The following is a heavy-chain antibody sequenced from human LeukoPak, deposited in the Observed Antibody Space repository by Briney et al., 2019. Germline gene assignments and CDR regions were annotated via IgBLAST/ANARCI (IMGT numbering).Heavy chain of an antibody. Sequence: GEAPKISFYGPRYRFTSYWIGWGRPVPGKGLEWRVIIYPGVSDTRYSPSFQGQVTISADKSISTAYLQWSSLKASDTAMYYCARRTYYGSGNSHFDYWGQGILVSVSS. J-gene: IGHJ4*02. CDR1: RYRFTSYW. CDR2: IYPGVSDT. D-gene: IGHD3-10*01. CDR3: ARRTYYGSGNSHFDY. V-gene: IGHV5-51*01.